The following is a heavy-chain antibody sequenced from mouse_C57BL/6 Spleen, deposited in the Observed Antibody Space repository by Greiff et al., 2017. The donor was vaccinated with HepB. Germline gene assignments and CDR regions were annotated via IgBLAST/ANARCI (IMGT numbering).Heavy chain of an antibody. CDR2: IYPGDGDT. V-gene: IGHV1-80*01. D-gene: IGHD2-4*01. CDR3: ARRRDYDYDDYAMDY. CDR1: GYAFSSYW. J-gene: IGHJ4*01. Sequence: QVHVKQSGAELVKPGASVKISCKASGYAFSSYWMNWVKQRPGKGLEWIGQIYPGDGDTNYNGKFKGKATLTADKSSSTAYMQLSSLTSEDSAVYFCARRRDYDYDDYAMDYWGQGTSVTVSS.